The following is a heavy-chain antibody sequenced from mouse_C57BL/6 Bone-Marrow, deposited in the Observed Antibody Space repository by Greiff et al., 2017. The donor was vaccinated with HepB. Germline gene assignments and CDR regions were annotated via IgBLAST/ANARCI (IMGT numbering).Heavy chain of an antibody. CDR1: GYSFTGYY. D-gene: IGHD1-1*01. V-gene: IGHV1-31*01. CDR2: IYPYNGVT. Sequence: VQLKESGPELVKPGASVKISCKASGYSFTGYYMHWVKQSHGNILDWIGYIYPYNGVTSYNQKFKGKATLTVDKSSSTAYMELRSLTSEDSAVYYCARFYYYGSRDYWGQGTTLTVSS. CDR3: ARFYYYGSRDY. J-gene: IGHJ2*01.